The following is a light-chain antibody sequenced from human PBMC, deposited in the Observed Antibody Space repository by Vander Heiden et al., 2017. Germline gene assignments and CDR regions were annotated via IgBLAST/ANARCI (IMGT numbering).Light chain of an antibody. V-gene: IGLV6-57*01. CDR3: QSYDSSNFYAV. CDR1: SGSIASNY. J-gene: IGLJ7*01. Sequence: NFMLTQPHSVSESPGKPVTISCTRSSGSIASNYVQWYQQRPGSSPTTVIYEDNQRPSGVPDRFSGSIDSSSNSASLTISGLKTEDEYDSYCQSYDSSNFYAVFGGCTQLTLL. CDR2: EDN.